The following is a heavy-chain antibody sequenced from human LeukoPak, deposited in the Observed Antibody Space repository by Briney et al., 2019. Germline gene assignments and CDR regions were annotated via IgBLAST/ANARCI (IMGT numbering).Heavy chain of an antibody. J-gene: IGHJ4*02. Sequence: AGGSLRLSCAASGFTFSTYAMSWVRQAPGKGLEWVSAISGSGGSTFNADSVKGRFTIPRHNSKNTLFLQMNSLRAEDTAIYYCAKDHPSGYYFDYWGQGTLVTVSS. CDR1: GFTFSTYA. D-gene: IGHD1-14*01. V-gene: IGHV3-23*01. CDR2: ISGSGGST. CDR3: AKDHPSGYYFDY.